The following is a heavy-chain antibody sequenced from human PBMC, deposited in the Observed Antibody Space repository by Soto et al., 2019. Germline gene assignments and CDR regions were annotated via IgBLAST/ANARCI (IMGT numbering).Heavy chain of an antibody. CDR3: SRGLEEWGKPTFI. D-gene: IGHD3-3*01. CDR2: INSDGSST. V-gene: IGHV3-74*01. J-gene: IGHJ3*02. Sequence: EVQLVEYGGGLVQPGGSLRLSCAASGFTFGSHWMHWVRQAPGKGLVWVSRINSDGSSTTYADSVKGRFTISRDDAKSTLYLQMNSLRAEDTAGYYCSRGLEEWGKPTFIWGQGTLVTVSS. CDR1: GFTFGSHW.